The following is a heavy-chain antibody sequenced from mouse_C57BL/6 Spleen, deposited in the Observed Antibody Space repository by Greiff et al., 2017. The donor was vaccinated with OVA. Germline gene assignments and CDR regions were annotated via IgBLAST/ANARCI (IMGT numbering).Heavy chain of an antibody. CDR2: IDPSDSYT. CDR3: AGYYAMDY. V-gene: IGHV1-50*01. CDR1: GYTFTSYW. J-gene: IGHJ4*01. Sequence: QVQLQQSGAELVKPGASVKLSCKASGYTFTSYWMQWVKQRPGQGLEWIGEIDPSDSYTNYNQKFKGKATLTVDTSSSTAYMQLSSLTSEDSAVYYCAGYYAMDYWGQGTSVTVSS.